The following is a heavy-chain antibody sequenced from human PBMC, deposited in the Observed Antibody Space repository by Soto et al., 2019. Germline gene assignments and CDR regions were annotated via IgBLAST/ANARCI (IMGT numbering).Heavy chain of an antibody. CDR1: GFSLSTSGVG. CDR3: AHSSGDYVHFDY. Sequence: QITLKESGPTLVKPTQTLTLTCTFSGFSLSTSGVGVGWIRQPPGKALEWLALIYWDDDKRYSPSLKSRLTITKDTSKSQVVLTMTTMDPVDTATYYCAHSSGDYVHFDYWGQGTLVTVSS. J-gene: IGHJ4*02. V-gene: IGHV2-5*02. CDR2: IYWDDDK. D-gene: IGHD4-17*01.